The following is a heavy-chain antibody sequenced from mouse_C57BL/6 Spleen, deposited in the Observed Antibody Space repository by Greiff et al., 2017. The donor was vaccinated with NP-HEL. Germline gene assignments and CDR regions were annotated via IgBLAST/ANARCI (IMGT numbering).Heavy chain of an antibody. D-gene: IGHD2-2*01. J-gene: IGHJ4*01. V-gene: IGHV1-80*01. CDR2: IYPGDGDT. CDR1: GYAFSSYW. CDR3: ARPGGYGYAMDY. Sequence: VQLQQSGAELVKPGASVKISCKASGYAFSSYWMNWVKQRPGQGLEWIGQIYPGDGDTNYNGKFKGKATLTADKSSSTAYMQLSSLTAEDSAVYFCARPGGYGYAMDYWGQGTSVTVSS.